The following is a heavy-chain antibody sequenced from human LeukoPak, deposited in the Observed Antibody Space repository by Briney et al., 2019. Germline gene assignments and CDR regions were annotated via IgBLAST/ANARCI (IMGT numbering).Heavy chain of an antibody. J-gene: IGHJ6*03. CDR3: ARDRREIKLWPREYYYYYMDV. V-gene: IGHV3-30*04. Sequence: PGRSLRLSCAASGFTFSSYVMHWVRQAPGKGLEWVAIISYDGSNEYYADSVKGRFTISRDNAKNSLNLQMNSLRAEDTAVYYCARDRREIKLWPREYYYYYMDVWGKGTTVTISS. D-gene: IGHD5-18*01. CDR1: GFTFSSYV. CDR2: ISYDGSNE.